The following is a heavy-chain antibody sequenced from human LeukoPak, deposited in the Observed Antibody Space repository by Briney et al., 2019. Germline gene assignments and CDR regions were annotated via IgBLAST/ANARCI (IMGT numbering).Heavy chain of an antibody. CDR1: GGSFSGYY. CDR3: ARGHDGGYSYGFDY. J-gene: IGHJ4*02. D-gene: IGHD5-18*01. Sequence: SEALSLTCAVYGGSFSGYYWSWIRQPPGKGLEWIGEINHSGSTNYNPSLKSRVTISVDTSKNQFSLKLSSVTAADTAVYYCARGHDGGYSYGFDYWGQGTLVTVSS. CDR2: INHSGST. V-gene: IGHV4-34*01.